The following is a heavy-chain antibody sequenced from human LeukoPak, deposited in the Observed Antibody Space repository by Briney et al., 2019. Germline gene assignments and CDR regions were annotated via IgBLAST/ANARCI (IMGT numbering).Heavy chain of an antibody. D-gene: IGHD1-26*01. CDR1: GGSISSYY. CDR3: ARGSGSYYDPVFFDY. J-gene: IGHJ4*02. Sequence: SETLSLTCTVSGGSISSYYWSWIRQPAGKGLEWIGRIYTSGSTNYNPSPKSRVTMSVDTSKNQFSLKLSSVTAADTAVYYCARGSGSYYDPVFFDYWGQGTLVTVSS. V-gene: IGHV4-4*07. CDR2: IYTSGST.